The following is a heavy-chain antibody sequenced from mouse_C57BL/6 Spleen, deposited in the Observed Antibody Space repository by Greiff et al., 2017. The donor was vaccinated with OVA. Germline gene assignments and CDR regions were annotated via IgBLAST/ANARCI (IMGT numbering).Heavy chain of an antibody. D-gene: IGHD1-1*01. CDR2: INPSSGYT. CDR3: ARCYYGSSPLYWYFDV. Sequence: QVQLKESGAELAKPGASVKLSCKASGYTFTSYWMHWVKQRPGQGLEWIGYINPSSGYTKYNQKFKDKATLTADKSSSTAYMQLGSLTYEDSAVYYCARCYYGSSPLYWYFDVWGTGTTVTVSS. CDR1: GYTFTSYW. V-gene: IGHV1-7*01. J-gene: IGHJ1*03.